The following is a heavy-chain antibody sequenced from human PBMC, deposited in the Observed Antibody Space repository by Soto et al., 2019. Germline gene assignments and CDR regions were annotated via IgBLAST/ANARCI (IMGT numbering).Heavy chain of an antibody. CDR2: ISGSGSDI. J-gene: IGHJ4*02. CDR1: GFIFSDYA. CDR3: ARGSGTQNL. V-gene: IGHV3-11*01. D-gene: IGHD1-26*01. Sequence: GGSLRLSCAASGFIFSDYAMSWIRQAPGKGLEWVSYISGSGSDIYYVDSVKGRFTISRDNAKNSLYLQMDSLRAEDTAIYYCARGSGTQNLWGQGTLVTVSS.